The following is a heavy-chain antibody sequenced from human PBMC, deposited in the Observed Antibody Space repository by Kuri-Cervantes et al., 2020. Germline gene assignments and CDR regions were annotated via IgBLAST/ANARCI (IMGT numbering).Heavy chain of an antibody. J-gene: IGHJ4*02. CDR2: IKEDGSEK. CDR1: GFNFNNYW. V-gene: IGHV3-7*01. D-gene: IGHD3-16*02. CDR3: ARDSGELSLDY. Sequence: GGSLRLSCVVSGFNFNNYWMTWVRQAPGKGLEWVANIKEDGSEKYYVDSVKGRFTISRDNAKNSLYLQMNSLRAEDTAVYYCARDSGELSLDYWGQGTLVTVSS.